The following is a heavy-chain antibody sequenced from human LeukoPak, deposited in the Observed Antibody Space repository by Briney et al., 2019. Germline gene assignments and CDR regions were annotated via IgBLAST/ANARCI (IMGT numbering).Heavy chain of an antibody. CDR3: ARESSYSSATVDY. CDR1: GFTFSSHW. Sequence: PGGPLGLSCPASGFTFSSHWWHWVRQAPGKGLVWVSRINTEGSSTSYADSVKGRFTISRDNAKSTLYLQMNSLRAEDTAVYYCARESSYSSATVDYWGQGTLVTVSS. CDR2: INTEGSST. V-gene: IGHV3-74*01. D-gene: IGHD6-25*01. J-gene: IGHJ4*02.